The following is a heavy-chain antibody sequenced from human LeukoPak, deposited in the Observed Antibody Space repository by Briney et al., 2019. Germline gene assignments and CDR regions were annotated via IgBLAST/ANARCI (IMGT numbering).Heavy chain of an antibody. CDR2: INSDGSST. Sequence: PGGSLRLSCAASGFTFSSHWMHWVRQAPGKGLVWVSRINSDGSSTSYADSVKGRFTISRDNAKNTLYLQMNSLRAEDTAVYYCARDGGTTVTFCDYWGQGTLVTVSS. CDR1: GFTFSSHW. CDR3: ARDGGTTVTFCDY. V-gene: IGHV3-74*01. D-gene: IGHD4-17*01. J-gene: IGHJ4*02.